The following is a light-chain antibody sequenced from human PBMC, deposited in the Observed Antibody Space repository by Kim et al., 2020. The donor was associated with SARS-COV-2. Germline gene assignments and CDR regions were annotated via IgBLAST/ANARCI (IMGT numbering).Light chain of an antibody. CDR2: STS. CDR1: TGAVTTDYY. Sequence: PEGTVTLTCASRTGAVTTDYYPNWFQQKPGQKPRGLIYSTSNKHSWTPARFSGSLLGGKAALTISGVQPEDEADYYCLLYFAGAWVFGGGTQLTVL. V-gene: IGLV7-43*01. J-gene: IGLJ3*02. CDR3: LLYFAGAWV.